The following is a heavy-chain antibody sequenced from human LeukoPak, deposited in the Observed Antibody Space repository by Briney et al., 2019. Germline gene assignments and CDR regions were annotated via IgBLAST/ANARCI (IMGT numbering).Heavy chain of an antibody. CDR1: GFTFSSYE. CDR3: ARDRYYGSSGYYPDAFDI. V-gene: IGHV3-48*03. Sequence: GGSLRLSCAASGFTFSSYEMNWVRQAPGKGLEWVSDISSSGSTIYYADSVKGRFTISRDNAKNSLYLQMNSLRAEDTAVYYCARDRYYGSSGYYPDAFDIWGQGTMVTVSS. D-gene: IGHD3-22*01. CDR2: ISSSGSTI. J-gene: IGHJ3*02.